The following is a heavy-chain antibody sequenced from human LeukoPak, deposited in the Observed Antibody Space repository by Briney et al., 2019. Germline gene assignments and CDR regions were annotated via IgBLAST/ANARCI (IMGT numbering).Heavy chain of an antibody. CDR3: ARGRYCSSTSCHYFDY. Sequence: GRSLRLSCAATGFTFSGYWMTWVRQAPGKGLEWVANIKQDGSEKYYVDSVKGRFTISRDNAKNSLYLQMNSLRAEDTAVYYCARGRYCSSTSCHYFDYWGQETLVTVSS. CDR1: GFTFSGYW. J-gene: IGHJ4*02. V-gene: IGHV3-7*01. D-gene: IGHD2-2*01. CDR2: IKQDGSEK.